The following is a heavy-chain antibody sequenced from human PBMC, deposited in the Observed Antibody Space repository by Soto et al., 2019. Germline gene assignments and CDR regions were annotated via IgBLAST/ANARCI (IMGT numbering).Heavy chain of an antibody. CDR3: ASGDSGSYYYYYYYGMDV. CDR1: GYTFTCYY. D-gene: IGHD3-10*01. CDR2: INPNSGGT. Sequence: ASVKVSCKASGYTFTCYYMHWVRQAPGQGPEWMGWINPNSGGTNYAQKFRGRVTMTRDTYISTAYMELSRLRSDDTAVYSCASGDSGSYYYYYYYGMDVWGQGTTVTVSS. V-gene: IGHV1-2*02. J-gene: IGHJ6*02.